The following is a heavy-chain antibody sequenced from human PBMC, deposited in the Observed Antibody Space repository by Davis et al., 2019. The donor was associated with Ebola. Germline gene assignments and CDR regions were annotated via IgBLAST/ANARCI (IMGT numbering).Heavy chain of an antibody. CDR1: GLTFSAFD. CDR3: ARAHEVQGDLFAFDI. V-gene: IGHV3-21*01. CDR2: ISSSSSYI. D-gene: IGHD3-10*01. Sequence: GESLKISCAASGLTFSAFDLNWVRQAPGKGLEWVSSISSSSSYIYYADSVKGRFTISRDNAKNSLYLQMNSLRAEDTAVYYCARAHEVQGDLFAFDIWGQGTMVTVSS. J-gene: IGHJ3*02.